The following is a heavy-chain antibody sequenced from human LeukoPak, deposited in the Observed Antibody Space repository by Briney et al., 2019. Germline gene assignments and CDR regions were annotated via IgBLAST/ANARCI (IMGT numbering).Heavy chain of an antibody. CDR3: ARGPRGYDSYYMDV. CDR1: GYTFTSYD. D-gene: IGHD5-12*01. V-gene: IGHV1-8*02. CDR2: MNPNSGNT. J-gene: IGHJ6*03. Sequence: GASVKVSCKASGYTFTSYDINWVRQATAQGLEWMGWMNPNSGNTGYAQKFQGRVTITRNTSISTASMELSSLRSEDTAVYYCARGPRGYDSYYMDVWGKGTTVTVSS.